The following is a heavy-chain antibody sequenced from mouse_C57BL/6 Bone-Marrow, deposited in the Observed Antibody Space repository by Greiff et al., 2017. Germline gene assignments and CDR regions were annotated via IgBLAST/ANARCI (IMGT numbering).Heavy chain of an antibody. Sequence: QVQLQQPGAELVRPGSSVKLSCKASGYTFTSYWMHWVKQRPIQGLEWIGNIDPSDSETHYTQKFKDKATLTVDKSSSTAYMQLSSLTSEDSAVYYGARGGSYWYFDVWGTGTTVTVSS. CDR1: GYTFTSYW. CDR2: IDPSDSET. J-gene: IGHJ1*03. CDR3: ARGGSYWYFDV. V-gene: IGHV1-52*01.